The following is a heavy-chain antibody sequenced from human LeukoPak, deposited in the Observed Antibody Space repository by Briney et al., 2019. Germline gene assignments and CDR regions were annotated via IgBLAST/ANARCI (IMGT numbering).Heavy chain of an antibody. CDR1: GGSISSYY. J-gene: IGHJ4*02. D-gene: IGHD3-22*01. CDR3: ARLYDSSGYYYAYYFDY. CDR2: IYYSGST. V-gene: IGHV4-59*12. Sequence: PSETLSLTCTVSGGSISSYYWSWIRQSPGKGLEWIGYIYYSGSTNYNPSLKSRVTISVDTSKNQFSPKLSSVTAADTAVYYCARLYDSSGYYYAYYFDYWGQGTLVTVSS.